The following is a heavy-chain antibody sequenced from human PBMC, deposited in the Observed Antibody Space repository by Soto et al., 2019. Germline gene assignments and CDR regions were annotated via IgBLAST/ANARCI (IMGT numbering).Heavy chain of an antibody. CDR2: VSSEGGTQ. V-gene: IGHV3-30-3*01. CDR3: ARETYYSGHVIGNLYL. D-gene: IGHD5-12*01. Sequence: QVQLVESGGGVVQPGRSLRLSCAASGFTFSTYAMQWVRQAPGKGLEWVAVVSSEGGTQFYADSVKGRFTISRDNSKNSLYLQMSSLTSEDAAIYYCARETYYSGHVIGNLYLWGRGTLVTVSS. J-gene: IGHJ2*01. CDR1: GFTFSTYA.